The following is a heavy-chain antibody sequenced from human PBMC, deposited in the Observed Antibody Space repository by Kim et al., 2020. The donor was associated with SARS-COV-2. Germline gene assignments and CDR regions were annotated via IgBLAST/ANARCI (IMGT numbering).Heavy chain of an antibody. CDR2: ISGSGGST. V-gene: IGHV3-23*01. J-gene: IGHJ4*02. CDR1: GFSFNSYA. CDR3: AKDQNGITIFGVVIIEYYFDY. D-gene: IGHD3-3*01. Sequence: GGSLRLSCAASGFSFNSYAMSWVRQAPGKGLEWVSAISGSGGSTDYADSVKGRFTISRDNSKNTLYLQMNSLRAEDTAVYYCAKDQNGITIFGVVIIEYYFDYWGQGTLVTVSS.